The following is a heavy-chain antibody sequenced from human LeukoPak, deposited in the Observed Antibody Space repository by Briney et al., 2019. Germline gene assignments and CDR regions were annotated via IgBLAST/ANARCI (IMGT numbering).Heavy chain of an antibody. CDR1: GYTFTSYG. V-gene: IGHV1-18*01. Sequence: APVKVSCKASGYTFTSYGISWVRQAPGQGLEWMGWISAYNGNTNYAQKLQGRVTMTTDTSTSTAYMELRSLRSDDTAVYYCARVSYYSSSSHLDYWGQGTLVTVSS. CDR3: ARVSYYSSSSHLDY. CDR2: ISAYNGNT. D-gene: IGHD6-6*01. J-gene: IGHJ4*02.